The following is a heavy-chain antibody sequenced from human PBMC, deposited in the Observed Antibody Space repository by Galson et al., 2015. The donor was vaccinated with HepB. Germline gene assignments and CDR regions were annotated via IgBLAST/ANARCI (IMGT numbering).Heavy chain of an antibody. D-gene: IGHD3-9*01. J-gene: IGHJ6*03. CDR1: GYTFTSYA. V-gene: IGHV7-4-1*02. CDR2: INTNTGNP. CDR3: ARVEQQLVISSYYYYYYMDV. Sequence: SVKVSCKASGYTFTSYAMNWVRQAPGQGLEWMGWINTNTGNPTYAQGFTGRFVFSLDTSVSTAYLQISSLKAEDTAVYYCARVEQQLVISSYYYYYYMDVWGKGTTVTVSS.